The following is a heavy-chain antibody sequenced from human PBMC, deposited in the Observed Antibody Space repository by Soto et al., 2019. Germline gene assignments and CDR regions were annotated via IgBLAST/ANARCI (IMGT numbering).Heavy chain of an antibody. CDR3: ARGDATKIVVTTYYGMDV. J-gene: IGHJ6*02. CDR2: IIPVFGTP. CDR1: GGSLSNYG. D-gene: IGHD3-22*01. V-gene: IGHV1-69*12. Sequence: QVQLVQSGAEVKKPGSLVKVSCKASGGSLSNYGISWVRQAPGQGLEWMGAIIPVFGTPNYAQKFQDRVTITADESTTTVYMEVRSLTSEDTAVYYCARGDATKIVVTTYYGMDVWGQGTTVTVSS.